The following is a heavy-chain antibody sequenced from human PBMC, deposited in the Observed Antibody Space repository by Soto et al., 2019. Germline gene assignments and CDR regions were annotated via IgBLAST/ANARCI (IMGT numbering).Heavy chain of an antibody. J-gene: IGHJ6*02. V-gene: IGHV4-34*01. CDR2: INHSGST. CDR1: GGSFSGYY. Sequence: SETLSLTCAVYGGSFSGYYWSWIRQPPGKGLEWIGEINHSGSTNYNPSLKSRVTISVDTSKNQFSLKLSSVTAADTAVYYCARARYYYGSGSYDGNYYYYGMDVWGQGTTVTVSS. CDR3: ARARYYYGSGSYDGNYYYYGMDV. D-gene: IGHD3-10*01.